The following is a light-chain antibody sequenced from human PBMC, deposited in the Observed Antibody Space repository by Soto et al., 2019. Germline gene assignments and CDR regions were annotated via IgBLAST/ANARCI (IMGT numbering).Light chain of an antibody. CDR3: QQYYSFPWT. V-gene: IGKV1D-8*03. CDR1: KGISSY. CDR2: AAS. Sequence: VIWMTQSPSLLSPSTGDRVTISCRMRKGISSYLAWYQQNPGKAPELLIYAASTLQSGVPSRFSGSGSGTDFTLTISCLQSLDFATYYCQQYYSFPWTFGQGTMVDIK. J-gene: IGKJ1*01.